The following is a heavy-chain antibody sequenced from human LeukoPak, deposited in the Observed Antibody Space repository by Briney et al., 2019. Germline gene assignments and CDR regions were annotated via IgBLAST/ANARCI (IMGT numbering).Heavy chain of an antibody. D-gene: IGHD2-15*01. Sequence: PGGSLRLSCAASGFTFSDYYMSWIRRAPGKGLEWLSYISGSSSSTNYADSVKGRFTISRDNAKNSMYLQMNSLRAEDTAVYYCSRDPRLVDYWGQGTLVTVSS. CDR3: SRDPRLVDY. J-gene: IGHJ4*02. CDR2: ISGSSSST. V-gene: IGHV3-11*05. CDR1: GFTFSDYY.